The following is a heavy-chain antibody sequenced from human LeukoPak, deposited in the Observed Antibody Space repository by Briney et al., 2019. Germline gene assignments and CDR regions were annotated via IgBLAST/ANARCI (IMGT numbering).Heavy chain of an antibody. CDR1: EFTFSSYA. J-gene: IGHJ5*02. D-gene: IGHD4-17*01. Sequence: PGGSLRLSCAASEFTFSSYAMSWVRQAPGKGLEWVSAISGSGGSTYYADSVKGRFTISRDNSKNTLYLQMNSLRAEDTAVYYCAKDPFTQLKVTTGAWGQGTLVTVSS. CDR3: AKDPFTQLKVTTGA. V-gene: IGHV3-23*01. CDR2: ISGSGGST.